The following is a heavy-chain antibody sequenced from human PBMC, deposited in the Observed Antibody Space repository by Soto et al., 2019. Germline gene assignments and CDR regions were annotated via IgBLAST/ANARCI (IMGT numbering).Heavy chain of an antibody. CDR2: IRSKAYGGTT. D-gene: IGHD6-6*01. Sequence: GGSLRLSCTASGFTFGDYAMSWVRQAPGKGLEWVGFIRSKAYGGTTEYAASVKGRFTISRDDSKGIAYLQMNSLKTEDTAVYYCTRVGRSSSSLLVMGMDVWGQGTTVTVSS. J-gene: IGHJ6*02. CDR3: TRVGRSSSSLLVMGMDV. CDR1: GFTFGDYA. V-gene: IGHV3-49*04.